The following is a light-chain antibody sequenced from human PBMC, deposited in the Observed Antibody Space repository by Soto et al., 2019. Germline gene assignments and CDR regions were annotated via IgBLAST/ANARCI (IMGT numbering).Light chain of an antibody. Sequence: TQSPSTLSASVGDRVTITCRASQSVRNYLAWYQQKPGQAPRLLIYDASNRATGIPARFSGSGSGTDFTLTISSLEPEDFAVYYCQQCSNWPFTFGPGTTVDIK. CDR1: QSVRNY. CDR3: QQCSNWPFT. CDR2: DAS. J-gene: IGKJ3*01. V-gene: IGKV3-11*01.